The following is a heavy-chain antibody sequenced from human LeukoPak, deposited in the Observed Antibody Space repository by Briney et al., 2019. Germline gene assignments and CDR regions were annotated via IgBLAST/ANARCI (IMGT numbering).Heavy chain of an antibody. CDR2: INPSSGGT. Sequence: AASVKVSCKASGYMFTGYHMHWVRQAPGQGLEWMGWINPSSGGTNYAQNFQGRVTMTRDTSISTAFMELSRLSSDDTAVYFCATYTHDWEFDYWGQGTLVTVSS. D-gene: IGHD1-26*01. J-gene: IGHJ4*02. CDR1: GYMFTGYH. CDR3: ATYTHDWEFDY. V-gene: IGHV1-2*02.